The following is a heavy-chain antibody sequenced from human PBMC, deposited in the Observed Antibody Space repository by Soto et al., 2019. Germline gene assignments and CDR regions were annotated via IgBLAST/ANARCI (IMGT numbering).Heavy chain of an antibody. D-gene: IGHD5-12*01. Sequence: SVKVSCKASGVTFSRQDMRWVRQAPGQGLEWMGGIIPIFGTPQYAEKFQDRVTITADESTSTAYMELSSLRSEDTAVYYCARAGRGYSGYDYVWWFDPWGQGTLVTVSS. V-gene: IGHV1-69*13. CDR3: ARAGRGYSGYDYVWWFDP. CDR2: IIPIFGTP. CDR1: GVTFSRQD. J-gene: IGHJ5*02.